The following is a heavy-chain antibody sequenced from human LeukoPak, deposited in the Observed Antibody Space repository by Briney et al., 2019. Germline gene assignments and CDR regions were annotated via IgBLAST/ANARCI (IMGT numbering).Heavy chain of an antibody. V-gene: IGHV3-23*01. Sequence: GGSLRLSCAASGFTFSSYAMSWVRQAPGKGLEWVSAISGSGGSTYYADSVKGRFTISRDNAKNSLYLQMNSLRAEDTAVYYCARDTYGSGSYRDWGQGTLVTVSS. CDR2: ISGSGGST. CDR3: ARDTYGSGSYRD. J-gene: IGHJ4*02. D-gene: IGHD3-10*01. CDR1: GFTFSSYA.